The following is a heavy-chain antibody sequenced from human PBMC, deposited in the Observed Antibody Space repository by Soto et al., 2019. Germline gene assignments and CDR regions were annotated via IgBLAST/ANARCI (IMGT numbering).Heavy chain of an antibody. CDR3: ASCLGEHDAFDI. J-gene: IGHJ3*02. Sequence: ASVKVSCKASGGTFSSYAISWVRQAPGQGLEWMGWINPNSGGTNYAQKFQGRVTMTRDTSISTAYMELSRLRSDDTAVYYCASCLGEHDAFDIWGQGTMVTVSS. CDR1: GGTFSSYA. V-gene: IGHV1-2*02. CDR2: INPNSGGT.